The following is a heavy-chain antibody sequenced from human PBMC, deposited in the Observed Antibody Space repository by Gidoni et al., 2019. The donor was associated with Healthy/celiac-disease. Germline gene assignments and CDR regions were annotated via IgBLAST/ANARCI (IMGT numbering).Heavy chain of an antibody. Sequence: QVQLQESGPGLVKPSQTLSLTCPVSGGSISRGGYYWSWIRQHPGKGLEWFGYIYYSGSTYYNPSLKSRVTISVDTSKNQFSLKLSSVTAADTAVYYCARVDGTQRYYYYYYYMDVWGKGTTVTVSS. D-gene: IGHD6-25*01. CDR2: IYYSGST. J-gene: IGHJ6*03. CDR3: ARVDGTQRYYYYYYYMDV. V-gene: IGHV4-31*03. CDR1: GGSISRGGYY.